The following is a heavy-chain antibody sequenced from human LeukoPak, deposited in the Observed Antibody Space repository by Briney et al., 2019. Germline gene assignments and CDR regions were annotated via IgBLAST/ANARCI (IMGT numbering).Heavy chain of an antibody. CDR3: ATSVWPPYYYYYYMDV. Sequence: SVKVSCKASGGTFSSYAISWVRQAPGQGLEWMGGIIPIFGTANYAQKFQGRVTITADESTSTAYMELSSLRSEDTAAYYCATSVWPPYYYYYYMDVWGKGTTVTVSS. D-gene: IGHD2-8*01. V-gene: IGHV1-69*01. CDR2: IIPIFGTA. CDR1: GGTFSSYA. J-gene: IGHJ6*03.